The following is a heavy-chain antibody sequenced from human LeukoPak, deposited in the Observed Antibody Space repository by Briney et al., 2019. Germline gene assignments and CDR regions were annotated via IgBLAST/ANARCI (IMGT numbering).Heavy chain of an antibody. CDR1: GFTFSSYG. D-gene: IGHD5-12*01. V-gene: IGHV3-30*02. CDR3: AKGQDIVATIFNFERRGDYFDY. J-gene: IGHJ4*02. CDR2: IRYDGSNK. Sequence: SGGSLRLSCAASGFTFSSYGMHWVRQAPGKGLEWVAFIRYDGSNKYYADSVKGRFTISRDNSKNTLYLRMNSLRAEDTAVYYCAKGQDIVATIFNFERRGDYFDYWGQGTLVTVSS.